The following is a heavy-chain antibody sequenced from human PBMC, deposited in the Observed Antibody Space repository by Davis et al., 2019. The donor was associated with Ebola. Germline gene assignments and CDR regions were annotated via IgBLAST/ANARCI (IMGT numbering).Heavy chain of an antibody. CDR1: GGTFSSYA. D-gene: IGHD1-26*01. V-gene: IGHV1-69*13. CDR3: AKGDLGGFDP. J-gene: IGHJ5*02. CDR2: IIPIFGTA. Sequence: AASVKVSCKASGGTFSSYAISWVRQAPGQGLEWMGGIIPIFGTANYAQKFQGRVTITADESTSTAYMELSSLRSEDTAVYYCAKGDLGGFDPWGQGTLVTVSS.